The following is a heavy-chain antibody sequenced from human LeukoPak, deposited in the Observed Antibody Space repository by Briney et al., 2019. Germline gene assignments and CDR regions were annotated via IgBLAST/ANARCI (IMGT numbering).Heavy chain of an antibody. Sequence: PSETLSLTCTVSGGSVSSGSYYWSWIRQPPGKGLEWIGYIYYSGSTNYNPSLKSRVTISVDTSKNQFSLKLSSVTAADTAVYYCARANYDFWSGYYYYYGMGVWGQGTTVTVSS. CDR1: GGSVSSGSYY. CDR3: ARANYDFWSGYYYYYGMGV. D-gene: IGHD3-3*01. V-gene: IGHV4-61*01. J-gene: IGHJ6*02. CDR2: IYYSGST.